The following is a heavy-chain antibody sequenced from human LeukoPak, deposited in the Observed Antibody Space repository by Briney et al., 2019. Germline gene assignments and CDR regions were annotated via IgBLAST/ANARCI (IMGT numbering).Heavy chain of an antibody. Sequence: AASVKVSRKASGYTFTSYAMHWVRDAPGPRLGWVGWINASNGDTKYSQKFQGRVTITRDTSASTAYMELSSLRSEDTAVYYCARMGSSWGWYNWFDPWGQGTLVTVSS. CDR1: GYTFTSYA. V-gene: IGHV1-3*01. CDR3: ARMGSSWGWYNWFDP. CDR2: INASNGDT. J-gene: IGHJ5*02. D-gene: IGHD6-13*01.